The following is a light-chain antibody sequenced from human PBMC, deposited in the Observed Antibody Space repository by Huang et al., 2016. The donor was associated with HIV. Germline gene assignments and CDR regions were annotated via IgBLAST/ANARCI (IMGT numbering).Light chain of an antibody. CDR2: DAS. CDR3: QHSDGRSPLT. Sequence: AIRMTQSPSSLSASTGDRITITCRASQHIGTSLACYQQRPGSAPTLLIYDASTLQRGVPSRFSGSGSRTVFTLNIGCLQVEDAAIYYCQHSDGRSPLTFGGGTKVDLK. V-gene: IGKV1-8*01. J-gene: IGKJ4*01. CDR1: QHIGTS.